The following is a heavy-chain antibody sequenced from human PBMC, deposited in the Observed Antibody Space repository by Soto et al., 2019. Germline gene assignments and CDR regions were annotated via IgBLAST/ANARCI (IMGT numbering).Heavy chain of an antibody. V-gene: IGHV3-64*01. D-gene: IGHD6-6*01. J-gene: IGHJ6*03. CDR1: GFTLSGYA. CDR2: ISSNGVGT. CDR3: ARRARPDFYYMDV. Sequence: PGXSLRLSCAASGFTLSGYAIDWAIQAPGKGLEYVSGISSNGVGTYYANSVQGRFTISRDNSKNTVYLQMGSLRPEDMAVYYCARRARPDFYYMDVWGKGTTVTVSS.